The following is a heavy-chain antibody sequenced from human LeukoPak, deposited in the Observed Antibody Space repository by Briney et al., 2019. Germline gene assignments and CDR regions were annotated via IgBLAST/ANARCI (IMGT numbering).Heavy chain of an antibody. J-gene: IGHJ4*02. CDR1: GFTFSSYA. Sequence: PGGSLRLSCAASGFTFSSYAVNWVRQAPGKGLEWVSSISVGGRTYYADSVKGRFTISRDISKNTLDLQMNSLRAEDTAVYYCAKDHKTAYRFDYSGQGKLGSVSS. CDR2: ISVGGRT. CDR3: AKDHKTAYRFDY. V-gene: IGHV3-23*01. D-gene: IGHD2-21*02.